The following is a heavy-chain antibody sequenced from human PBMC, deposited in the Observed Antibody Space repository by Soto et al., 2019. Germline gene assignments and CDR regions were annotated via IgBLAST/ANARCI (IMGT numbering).Heavy chain of an antibody. V-gene: IGHV4-30-4*01. J-gene: IGHJ4*02. CDR3: ARALIVVVTIDY. D-gene: IGHD3-22*01. CDR1: GGSISSGDYY. Sequence: SETLSLTCTVSGGSISSGDYYWSWIRQPPGKGLEWIGYIYHSGSTYYNPSLKSRVTISVDTSKNQFSLKLSSVTAADTAVYYCARALIVVVTIDYWGQGTLVTVSS. CDR2: IYHSGST.